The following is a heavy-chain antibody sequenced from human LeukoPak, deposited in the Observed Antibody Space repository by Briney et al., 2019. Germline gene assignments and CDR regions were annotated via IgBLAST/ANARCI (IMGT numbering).Heavy chain of an antibody. J-gene: IGHJ3*02. CDR3: ALGHRFWSAFDI. CDR2: INHSGST. D-gene: IGHD3-3*01. V-gene: IGHV4-34*01. Sequence: SETLSLTCAVYGGSFSGYYWNWIRQPPGKGLEWIGEINHSGSTNYNPSLKSRVTISLDTSKNQFSLKLSSVTAADTAVYYCALGHRFWSAFDIWGQGTMVTVSS. CDR1: GGSFSGYY.